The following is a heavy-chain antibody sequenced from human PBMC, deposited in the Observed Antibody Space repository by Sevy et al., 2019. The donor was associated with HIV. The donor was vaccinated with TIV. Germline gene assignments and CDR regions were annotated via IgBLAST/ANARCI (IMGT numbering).Heavy chain of an antibody. V-gene: IGHV4-59*01. J-gene: IGHJ4*02. CDR2: ISYSGST. CDR1: GGSISSFY. Sequence: SETLSLTCTVSGGSISSFYWNWIRQSPGKGLEWIGYISYSGSTNYNPSLKSRVTISVDTSKNQSSLKLSSVTAADTAVYYCARGIFSYGYWREFDYWGQGNLVTVSS. CDR3: ARGIFSYGYWREFDY. D-gene: IGHD5-18*01.